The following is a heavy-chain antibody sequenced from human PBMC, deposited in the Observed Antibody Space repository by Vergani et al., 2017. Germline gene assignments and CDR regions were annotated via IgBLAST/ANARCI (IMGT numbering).Heavy chain of an antibody. J-gene: IGHJ4*02. CDR2: IYTSGST. CDR3: ARAGYFDWSLDY. Sequence: QVQLQEPGPGLVKPSQTLSLTCTVSGGSISSGSYYWSWIRQPAGKGLEWIGRIYTSGSTNYNPSLKSRVTISVDTSKNQFSLKLSSVTAADTAVYYCARAGYFDWSLDYWGQGTLVTVSS. CDR1: GGSISSGSYY. D-gene: IGHD3-9*01. V-gene: IGHV4-61*02.